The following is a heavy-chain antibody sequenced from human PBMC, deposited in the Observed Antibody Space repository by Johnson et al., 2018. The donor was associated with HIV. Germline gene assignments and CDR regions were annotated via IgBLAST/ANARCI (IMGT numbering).Heavy chain of an antibody. D-gene: IGHD1-26*01. CDR3: TRDTPPRGELLSGAFDV. CDR2: INWNGGST. CDR1: GFTFDDYG. V-gene: IGHV3-20*04. Sequence: EVQLVESGGSVVRPGGSLRLSCAASGFTFDDYGMSWVRQAPGKGLEWVSGINWNGGSTDYGDSVKGRFTISKDNAKNSLYLQMNSLRVDDTAFYYCTRDTPPRGELLSGAFDVWGQGTMVTVSS. J-gene: IGHJ3*01.